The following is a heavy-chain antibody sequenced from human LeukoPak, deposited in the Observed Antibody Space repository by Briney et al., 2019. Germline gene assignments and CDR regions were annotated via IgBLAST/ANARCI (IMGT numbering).Heavy chain of an antibody. CDR1: GGSISDYY. CDR2: IYYSGNT. V-gene: IGHV4-59*12. D-gene: IGHD3-9*01. CDR3: ARDILTGYFDY. J-gene: IGHJ4*02. Sequence: SETLTLTCTVSGGSISDYYWSWIRQPPGKGLEWIGYIYYSGNTKYNPSLKSRVTMSVDTSKNQFSLELTSVTAADTAVYYCARDILTGYFDYWGQGTLVTVSS.